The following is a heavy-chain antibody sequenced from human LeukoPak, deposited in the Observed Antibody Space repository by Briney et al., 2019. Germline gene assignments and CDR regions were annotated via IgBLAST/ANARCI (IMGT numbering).Heavy chain of an antibody. CDR3: ARVSVGAPAFDY. CDR2: INEDGSEK. Sequence: GGSLRLSCSASGFSCSSYWMSWVRQAPGKGLEWVAHINEDGSEKYYVDSVKGRFFISRDNAAKSLSLQMNRLRDADTAVYYCARVSVGAPAFDYSAQGNLVTVSS. V-gene: IGHV3-7*01. CDR1: GFSCSSYW. D-gene: IGHD1-26*01. J-gene: IGHJ4*02.